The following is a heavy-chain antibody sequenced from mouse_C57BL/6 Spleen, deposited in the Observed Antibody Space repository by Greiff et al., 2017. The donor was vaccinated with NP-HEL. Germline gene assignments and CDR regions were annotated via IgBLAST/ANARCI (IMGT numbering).Heavy chain of an antibody. CDR3: ARGAIYYDYLYYAMDY. CDR2: ISYDGSN. Sequence: EVQLQQSGPGLVKPSQSLSLTCSVTGYSITSGYYWNWIRQFPGNKLEWMGYISYDGSNNYNPSLKNRISITRDTSKNQFFLKLNSVTTEDTATYYCARGAIYYDYLYYAMDYWGQGTSVTVSS. J-gene: IGHJ4*01. V-gene: IGHV3-6*01. D-gene: IGHD2-4*01. CDR1: GYSITSGYY.